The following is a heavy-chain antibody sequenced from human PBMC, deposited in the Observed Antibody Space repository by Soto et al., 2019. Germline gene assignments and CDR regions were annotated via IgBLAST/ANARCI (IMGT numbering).Heavy chain of an antibody. V-gene: IGHV1-18*01. CDR3: ARVADFWSGYYPYYYYYMDV. CDR2: ISAYNGNT. D-gene: IGHD3-3*01. Sequence: ASVKVSCKASGYTFTSYGISWVRQAPGQGLEWMGWISAYNGNTNYAQKLQGRVTMTTDTSTSTAYMELRSLRSDDTAVYYCARVADFWSGYYPYYYYYMDVWGKGTTVTVSS. J-gene: IGHJ6*03. CDR1: GYTFTSYG.